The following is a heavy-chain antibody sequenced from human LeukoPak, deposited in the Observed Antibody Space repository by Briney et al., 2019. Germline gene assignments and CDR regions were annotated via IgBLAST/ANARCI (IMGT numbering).Heavy chain of an antibody. Sequence: SETLSLTCAVYGGSFSGYYWSWIRQPPGKGLEWIGEINHSGSTNYNPSLMSRVTISVDTSKNQFSLKLSSVTAADTAVYYCARLGATVTTNAFDIWGQGTMVTVSS. V-gene: IGHV4-34*01. CDR1: GGSFSGYY. CDR3: ARLGATVTTNAFDI. D-gene: IGHD4-17*01. CDR2: INHSGST. J-gene: IGHJ3*02.